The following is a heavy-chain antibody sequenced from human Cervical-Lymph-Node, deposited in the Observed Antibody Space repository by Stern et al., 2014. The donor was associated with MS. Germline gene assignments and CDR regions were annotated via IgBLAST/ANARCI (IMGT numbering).Heavy chain of an antibody. V-gene: IGHV3-49*05. CDR3: TRLGLYYYFGLDV. CDR2: IRSKANGETT. CDR1: GFTFADYA. J-gene: IGHJ6*02. Sequence: EVQLVESGGGLVKPGRSLRLSCSASGFTFADYAMSWFRQAPGKGLEWVGFIRSKANGETTKYAASLGGRFTISRDDSKDIAYLQMNNLTAEDTALYYCTRLGLYYYFGLDVWGQGTTVSVSS.